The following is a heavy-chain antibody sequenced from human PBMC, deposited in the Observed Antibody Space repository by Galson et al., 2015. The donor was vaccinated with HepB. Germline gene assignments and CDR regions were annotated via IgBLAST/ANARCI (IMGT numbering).Heavy chain of an antibody. CDR1: GFTFSSYA. CDR2: ISGSGGST. V-gene: IGHV3-23*01. Sequence: SLRLSCAASGFTFSSYAMSWVRQAPGKGLEWVSAISGSGGSTYYADSVKGRFTISRDNSKNTLYLQMNSLRAEDTAVYYCAKTCEWGYCSGGSCYRYYFDYWGQGTLVTVSS. D-gene: IGHD2-15*01. J-gene: IGHJ4*02. CDR3: AKTCEWGYCSGGSCYRYYFDY.